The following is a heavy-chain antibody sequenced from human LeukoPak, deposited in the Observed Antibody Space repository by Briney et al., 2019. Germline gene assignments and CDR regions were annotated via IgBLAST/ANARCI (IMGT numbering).Heavy chain of an antibody. V-gene: IGHV1-8*02. CDR3: ARGLGILGATRFDP. Sequence: ASVKVSCKASGYTFTSYDINWVRQAPGQGLEWMGWMNPDSGNTGYAQNFQGRVTMTNNPSISTAYMELSSLRSEDTAVYYCARGLGILGATRFDPWGQGTLVIVSS. J-gene: IGHJ5*02. CDR2: MNPDSGNT. CDR1: GYTFTSYD. D-gene: IGHD1-26*01.